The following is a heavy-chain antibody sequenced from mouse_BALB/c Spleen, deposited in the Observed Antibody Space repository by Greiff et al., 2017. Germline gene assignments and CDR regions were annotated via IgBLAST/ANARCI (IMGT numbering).Heavy chain of an antibody. Sequence: VHVKQSGAELVKPGASVKLSCTASGFNIKDTYMHWVKQRPEQGLEWIGRIDPANGNTKYDPKFQGKATITADTSSNTAYLQLSSLTSEDTAVYYCARSLYDYDGAYWGQGTLVTVSA. CDR2: IDPANGNT. D-gene: IGHD2-4*01. CDR1: GFNIKDTY. V-gene: IGHV14-3*02. CDR3: ARSLYDYDGAY. J-gene: IGHJ3*01.